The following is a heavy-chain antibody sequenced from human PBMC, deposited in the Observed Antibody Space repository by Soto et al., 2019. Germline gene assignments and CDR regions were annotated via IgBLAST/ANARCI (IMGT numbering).Heavy chain of an antibody. CDR2: IIPIFGTA. CDR1: GGTFSSYA. CDR3: ARLGMSTVTTLNYYYYGMDV. J-gene: IGHJ6*02. Sequence: ASVKVSCKASGGTFSSYAISWVRQAPGQGLEWMGGIIPIFGTANYAQKFQGRVTITADESTSTAYMELSSLRSEDTAVYYCARLGMSTVTTLNYYYYGMDVWGQGTTVTVSS. D-gene: IGHD4-17*01. V-gene: IGHV1-69*13.